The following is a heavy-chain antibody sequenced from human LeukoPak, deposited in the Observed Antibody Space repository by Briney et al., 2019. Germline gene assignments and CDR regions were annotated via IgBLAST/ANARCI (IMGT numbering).Heavy chain of an antibody. Sequence: PGGSLRLSCAASGFTFSSYSMNWVRQAPGKGLELVSHISSSSTTIYYTDSVKGRFTSSRDNAKSSLYLQMNSLRAEDTAVYYCARSVYSYGLFDYWGQGTLVTVSS. CDR1: GFTFSSYS. V-gene: IGHV3-48*04. J-gene: IGHJ4*02. CDR3: ARSVYSYGLFDY. CDR2: ISSSSTTI. D-gene: IGHD5-18*01.